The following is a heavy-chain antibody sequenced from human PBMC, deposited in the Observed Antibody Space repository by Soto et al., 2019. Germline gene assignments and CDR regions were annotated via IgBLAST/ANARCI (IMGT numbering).Heavy chain of an antibody. CDR3: ARIPPRDFWSGYYAGRYFYYGMDV. CDR2: IFGNDEK. D-gene: IGHD3-3*01. V-gene: IGHV2-26*01. CDR1: GFSLSSGRMG. J-gene: IGHJ6*02. Sequence: QVTLKESGPVLVKPTETLTVTCAVSGFSLSSGRMGVSWIRQPPGKALEWLAHIFGNDEKSYSTSLKSRLTISKDTSKSQVVLTMTNMGPVDTATYYCARIPPRDFWSGYYAGRYFYYGMDVWGQGTTVSVSS.